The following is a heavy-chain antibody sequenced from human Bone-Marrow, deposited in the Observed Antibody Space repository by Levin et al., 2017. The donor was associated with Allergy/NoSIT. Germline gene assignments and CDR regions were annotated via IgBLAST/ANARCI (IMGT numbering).Heavy chain of an antibody. V-gene: IGHV3-53*01. Sequence: QPGGSLRLSCAASGFTVSSNYMSWVRQAPGKGLEWVSVIYSGGSTYYADSVKGRFTISRDNSKNTLYLQMNSLRAEDTAVYYCARESKAGYSYGSMSYFDLWGRGTLVTVSS. CDR1: GFTVSSNY. CDR2: IYSGGST. CDR3: ARESKAGYSYGSMSYFDL. D-gene: IGHD5-18*01. J-gene: IGHJ2*01.